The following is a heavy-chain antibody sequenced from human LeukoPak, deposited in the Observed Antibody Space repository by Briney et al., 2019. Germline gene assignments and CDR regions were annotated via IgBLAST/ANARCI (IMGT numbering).Heavy chain of an antibody. D-gene: IGHD1-26*01. Sequence: PGGSLRLSCAASGFIFSNYGMHWVRQAPGKGLEWVAFISYDGSNKYYADSVKGRFTISRDNSKNTPYLQMNSLRAEDTAVFYCAKDPTQWELAGYFDYWGQGTLVTVSS. CDR1: GFIFSNYG. CDR2: ISYDGSNK. J-gene: IGHJ4*02. V-gene: IGHV3-30*18. CDR3: AKDPTQWELAGYFDY.